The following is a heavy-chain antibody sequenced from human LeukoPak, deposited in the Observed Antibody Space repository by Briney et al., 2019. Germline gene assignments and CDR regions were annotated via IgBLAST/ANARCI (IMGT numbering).Heavy chain of an antibody. J-gene: IGHJ4*02. CDR3: ARDLIGRYTFDY. CDR1: GFTFSDYN. CDR2: MSPDGNRK. D-gene: IGHD3-10*01. V-gene: IGHV3-30-3*01. Sequence: PGRSLRLSCAASGFTFSDYNMHWVRQAPGKGLDCVVLMSPDGNRKYYADSVKGRFTISRDNSKNTVDLQLNSLRAEDTAVYYCARDLIGRYTFDYCGQGTLVTVSS.